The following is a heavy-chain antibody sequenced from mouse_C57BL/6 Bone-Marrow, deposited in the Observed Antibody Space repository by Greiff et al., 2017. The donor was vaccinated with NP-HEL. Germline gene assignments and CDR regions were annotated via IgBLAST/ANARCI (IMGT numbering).Heavy chain of an antibody. D-gene: IGHD1-1*01. CDR1: GYTFTSYG. J-gene: IGHJ2*01. Sequence: VKLQESGAELARPGASVKLSCKASGYTFTSYGISWVKQRTGQGLEWIGEIYPRSGNTYYNEKFKGKATLTADKSSSTAYMELRSLTSEDSAVYFCARDYYGNRNYWGQGTTLTVSS. V-gene: IGHV1-81*01. CDR3: ARDYYGNRNY. CDR2: IYPRSGNT.